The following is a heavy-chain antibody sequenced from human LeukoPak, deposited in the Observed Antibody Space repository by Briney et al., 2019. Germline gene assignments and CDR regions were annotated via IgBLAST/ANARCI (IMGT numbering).Heavy chain of an antibody. D-gene: IGHD3-3*01. CDR2: ISYDGGNK. V-gene: IGHV3-30-3*01. J-gene: IGHJ4*02. CDR1: GFTFSSYA. Sequence: SGGSLRLSCAASGFTFSSYAMHWVRQAPGKGLEWVAVISYDGGNKYYADSVKGRFTISRDNSKNTLYLQMNSLRAEDTAVYYCARGGITIFGVFTPLPLFDYWGQGTLVTVSS. CDR3: ARGGITIFGVFTPLPLFDY.